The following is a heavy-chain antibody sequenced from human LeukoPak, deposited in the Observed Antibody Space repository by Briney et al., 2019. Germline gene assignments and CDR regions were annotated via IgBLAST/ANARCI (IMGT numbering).Heavy chain of an antibody. J-gene: IGHJ4*02. D-gene: IGHD5/OR15-5a*01. CDR1: GFTFRSYE. V-gene: IGHV3-48*03. CDR2: ISSSGSTI. Sequence: QSGGSLRLSCAASGFTFRSYEMKWVRQAPGKGLEWVSYISSSGSTIYYADSVKGRFTISRDNAKNSLYLQMNSLRAEDTAVYYCASYRVYGDPFDYWGQGTLVTVSS. CDR3: ASYRVYGDPFDY.